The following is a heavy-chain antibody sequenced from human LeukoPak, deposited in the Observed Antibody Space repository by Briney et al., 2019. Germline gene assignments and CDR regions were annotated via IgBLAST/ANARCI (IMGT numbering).Heavy chain of an antibody. D-gene: IGHD3-3*01. Sequence: PSETLSLTCTVSGGSISSYYWGWIRQPPGRGLEWIGYIYTRGTTTYNPSLESRVIISVDTSKNQFSLKLSSVTAADAAVYYCARHGGYDFWRGGGFDPWGQGTLVTVSS. CDR3: ARHGGYDFWRGGGFDP. CDR1: GGSISSYY. J-gene: IGHJ5*02. V-gene: IGHV4-4*09. CDR2: IYTRGTT.